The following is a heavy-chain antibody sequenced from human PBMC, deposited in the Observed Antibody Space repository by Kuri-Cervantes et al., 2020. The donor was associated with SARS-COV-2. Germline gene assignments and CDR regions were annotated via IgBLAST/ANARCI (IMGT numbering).Heavy chain of an antibody. CDR1: GGSISGHY. J-gene: IGHJ6*03. Sequence: ESLKISCTVSGGSISGHYWSWIRQPPGKGLEWIGNIFYSGSTNYNPSLKSRVTMSVATSKNQFSLKLNSVTAADTAVYYCARVPTPYYYYYMDVWGKGTTVTVSS. CDR3: ARVPTPYYYYYMDV. CDR2: IFYSGST. V-gene: IGHV4-59*11. D-gene: IGHD4-17*01.